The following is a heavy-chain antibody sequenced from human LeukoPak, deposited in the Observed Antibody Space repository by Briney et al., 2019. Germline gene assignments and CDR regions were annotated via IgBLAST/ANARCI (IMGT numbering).Heavy chain of an antibody. J-gene: IGHJ4*02. CDR1: GGTFSSYA. Sequence: SVKVSCKASGGTFSSYAISWVRQAPGQGLEWMGGIIPISGTANYAQKFQGRVTITADESTSTAYMELSSLRSEDTAMYYCATYCSSANCYTWGYYFDYWGQGTLVTVSS. V-gene: IGHV1-69*13. CDR3: ATYCSSANCYTWGYYFDY. CDR2: IIPISGTA. D-gene: IGHD2-2*01.